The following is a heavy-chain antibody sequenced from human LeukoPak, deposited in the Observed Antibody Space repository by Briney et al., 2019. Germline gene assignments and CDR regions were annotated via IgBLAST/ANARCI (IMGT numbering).Heavy chain of an antibody. V-gene: IGHV3-30*02. D-gene: IGHD2-2*01. CDR3: AKDLEPFVVVPAAHHY. J-gene: IGHJ4*02. CDR2: IRYDGSNK. CDR1: GFTFSTSG. Sequence: PGGSLRLSCATSGFTFSTSGMHWVRQAPGKGLEWVAFIRYDGSNKYYADSVKGRFTISRDNSKNTLYLQMNSLRAEDTAVYYCAKDLEPFVVVPAAHHYWGQGTLVTVSS.